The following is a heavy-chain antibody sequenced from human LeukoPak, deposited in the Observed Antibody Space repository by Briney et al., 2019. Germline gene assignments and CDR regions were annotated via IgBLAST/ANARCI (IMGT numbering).Heavy chain of an antibody. V-gene: IGHV4-39*01. CDR2: IYYSGST. Sequence: PSETLSLTCTVSGGSISSSSYYWGWIRQPPGKGLEWIGSIYYSGSTYYNPSLKSRVTISVDTSNNQFSLKLSSVTAADTAVYYCPRRVSRERRYYFDYWGQGTLVTVSS. CDR1: GGSISSSSYY. D-gene: IGHD1-1*01. J-gene: IGHJ4*02. CDR3: PRRVSRERRYYFDY.